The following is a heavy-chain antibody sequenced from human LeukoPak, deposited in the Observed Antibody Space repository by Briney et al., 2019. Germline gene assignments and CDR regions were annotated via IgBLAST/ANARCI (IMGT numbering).Heavy chain of an antibody. CDR2: INTNTGNP. D-gene: IGHD6-13*01. J-gene: IGHJ4*02. CDR3: ARSFAAAGSNYFDY. CDR1: GYTFTSYA. V-gene: IGHV7-4-1*02. Sequence: ASVKVSCKASGYTFTSYAMNWVRQAPGQGLEWMGWINTNTGNPTYAQGFTGRFVFSLDTSVSTAYLQISSLKAEDTAVYYCARSFAAAGSNYFDYWGQVTPVTVSS.